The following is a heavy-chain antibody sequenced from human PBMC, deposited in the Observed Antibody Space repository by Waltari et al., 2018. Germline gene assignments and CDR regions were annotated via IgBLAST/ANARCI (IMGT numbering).Heavy chain of an antibody. J-gene: IGHJ6*04. V-gene: IGHV3-74*01. CDR1: GFIFSTYW. CDR2: IDNGEERGK. CDR3: ARDHYYSKDV. Sequence: EVQLVESGGGLVQPGGSLRLSCEASGFIFSTYWMHWGRPGRGEVLVWVLRIDNGEERGKGYADSVKGRITIDRDNAKNTLYMQMNSARAEDTCVYDCARDHYYSKDVWGTGTTVTVSS.